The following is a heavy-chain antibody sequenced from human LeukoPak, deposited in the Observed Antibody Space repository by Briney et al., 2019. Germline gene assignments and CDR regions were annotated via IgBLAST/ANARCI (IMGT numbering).Heavy chain of an antibody. CDR3: AKGISGGTRYSGSDY. CDR2: ICGNSGNT. Sequence: QAGGSLRLSCAASGFTFSSYAMSWVRQAPGKGLEWVSSICGNSGNTYYTDSVKGRFTISRDNSKNTLYLQMNSLRAEDTALYYCAKGISGGTRYSGSDYWGLGTLVTVSS. CDR1: GFTFSSYA. D-gene: IGHD2-15*01. V-gene: IGHV3-23*01. J-gene: IGHJ4*02.